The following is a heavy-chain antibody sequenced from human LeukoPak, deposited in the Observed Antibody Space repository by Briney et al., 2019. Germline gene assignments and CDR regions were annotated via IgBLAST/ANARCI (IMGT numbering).Heavy chain of an antibody. Sequence: ASVTVSHKASGYTFTRYYMHWVRQAPGQGLEWMGWINPNSGGTNYAQKFQGRVTMTRDTSISTAYMELSRLRSDDTAVYYCARGASGWYFVDYFDYWGQGTLVTVSS. CDR3: ARGASGWYFVDYFDY. D-gene: IGHD6-19*01. J-gene: IGHJ4*02. CDR2: INPNSGGT. V-gene: IGHV1-2*02. CDR1: GYTFTRYY.